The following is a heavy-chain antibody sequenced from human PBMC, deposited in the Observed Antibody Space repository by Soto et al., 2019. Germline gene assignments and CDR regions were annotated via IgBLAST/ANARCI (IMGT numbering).Heavy chain of an antibody. Sequence: ASVKVSFKASGYTFIGYYMHWLRQAPGQGLEWMGWVNPNSGGTNYAQKFQGRVTMTRDTSTSTAYMELSRLRSDDTAVYFCARVGYSGYDPDYWGQGTLVTVSS. J-gene: IGHJ4*02. CDR2: VNPNSGGT. CDR3: ARVGYSGYDPDY. D-gene: IGHD5-12*01. CDR1: GYTFIGYY. V-gene: IGHV1-2*02.